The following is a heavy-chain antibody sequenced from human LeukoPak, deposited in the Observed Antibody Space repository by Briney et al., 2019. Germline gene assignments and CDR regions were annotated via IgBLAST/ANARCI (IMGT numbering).Heavy chain of an antibody. CDR1: GGSISSYY. J-gene: IGHJ4*02. D-gene: IGHD6-13*01. CDR2: IYYSGST. Sequence: SETLSLTCTVSGGSISSYYWSWIRQPPGKGLEWIGYIYYSGSTNYNPSLKSRVTISVDTSKNQFSLKLSSVTAADTAVYYCARGPAAPYYFDYWGQGTLVTVSS. V-gene: IGHV4-59*01. CDR3: ARGPAAPYYFDY.